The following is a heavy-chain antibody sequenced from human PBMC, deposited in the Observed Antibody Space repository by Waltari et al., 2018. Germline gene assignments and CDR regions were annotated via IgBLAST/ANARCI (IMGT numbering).Heavy chain of an antibody. CDR3: ARDGDRNYDY. J-gene: IGHJ4*02. CDR2: IKTDGREE. V-gene: IGHV3-7*01. Sequence: EVQLVESGGGLVQPGGSLRLSCSTPGFTFREYWMTWVRRAQGKGLEWVGNIKTDGREEYYTDSVNGRFIISRDNAKNSLFLQMDSLRVEDTAVYYCARDGDRNYDYWGQGTLVTVSS. D-gene: IGHD1-7*01. CDR1: GFTFREYW.